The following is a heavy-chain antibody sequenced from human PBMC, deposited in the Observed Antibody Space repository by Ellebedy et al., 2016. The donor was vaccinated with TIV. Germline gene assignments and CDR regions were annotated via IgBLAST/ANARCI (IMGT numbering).Heavy chain of an antibody. J-gene: IGHJ6*02. CDR2: FDPEDGET. CDR1: GYTLTELS. D-gene: IGHD3-10*02. V-gene: IGHV1-24*01. CDR3: ATGMLGEPYYYYGMDV. Sequence: AASVKVSCKVSGYTLTELSMHWVRQAPGKGLEWMGGFDPEDGETIYAQKFQGRVTMTEDTSTDTAYMDLSSLRSEDTAVYYCATGMLGEPYYYYGMDVWGQGTTVTVSS.